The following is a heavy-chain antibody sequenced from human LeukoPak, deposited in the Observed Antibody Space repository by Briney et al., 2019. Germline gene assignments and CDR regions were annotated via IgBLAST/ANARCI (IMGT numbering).Heavy chain of an antibody. CDR1: GFTFSNAW. D-gene: IGHD5-18*01. Sequence: GGSLTLSCAASGFTFSNAWMSWIRQAPGKGLEWVSYISSSGSTVYYADSVKGRFTISRDNAKNSLYLQMNSLRAEDTAVYYCARGGGYSYGWGSFDYWGQGTLVTVSS. CDR3: ARGGGYSYGWGSFDY. CDR2: ISSSGSTV. V-gene: IGHV3-11*04. J-gene: IGHJ4*02.